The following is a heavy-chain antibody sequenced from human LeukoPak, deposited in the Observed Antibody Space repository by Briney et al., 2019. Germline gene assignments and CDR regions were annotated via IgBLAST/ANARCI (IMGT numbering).Heavy chain of an antibody. V-gene: IGHV4-59*08. CDR1: GGSISSYY. D-gene: IGHD6-19*01. J-gene: IGHJ1*01. Sequence: SETLSLTCTVSGGSISSYYGSWIRQPPGKGLEWIGYIYYSGSTNYNPSLKSRVTISVDTSKNQFSLKLSSVTAADTAVYYCARHDMSSGEYFQHWGQGTLVTVSS. CDR2: IYYSGST. CDR3: ARHDMSSGEYFQH.